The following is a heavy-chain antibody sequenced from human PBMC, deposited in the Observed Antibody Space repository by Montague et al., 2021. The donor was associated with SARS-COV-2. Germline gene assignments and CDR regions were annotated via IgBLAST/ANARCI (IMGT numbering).Heavy chain of an antibody. D-gene: IGHD6-13*01. CDR1: GGSISSSSYY. CDR3: AGRGGRYCSSWDSYWFDP. Sequence: SETLSLTCTVSGGSISSSSYYWGWIRQPPGKGLEWIGSIYYSGSTYYNPSLKSRVTISVDTSKNQFSLKLSSVTAADTAVYYCAGRGGRYCSSWDSYWFDPWGQGTLVTVSS. V-gene: IGHV4-39*01. CDR2: IYYSGST. J-gene: IGHJ5*02.